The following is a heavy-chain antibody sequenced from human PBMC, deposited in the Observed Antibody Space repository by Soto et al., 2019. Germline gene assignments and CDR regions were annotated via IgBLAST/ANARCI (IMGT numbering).Heavy chain of an antibody. J-gene: IGHJ6*02. CDR3: ARGRIFGVVIPYHYYGMDV. D-gene: IGHD3-3*01. Sequence: SQTLSLTCAISGDSVSSNSAAWNWIRQSPSRGLEWLGRTYYRSKWYNDYAVSVKSRITINPDTSKNQFSLQLNSVTPEDTAVYYCARGRIFGVVIPYHYYGMDVWGQGTTVTVSS. CDR2: TYYRSKWYN. V-gene: IGHV6-1*01. CDR1: GDSVSSNSAA.